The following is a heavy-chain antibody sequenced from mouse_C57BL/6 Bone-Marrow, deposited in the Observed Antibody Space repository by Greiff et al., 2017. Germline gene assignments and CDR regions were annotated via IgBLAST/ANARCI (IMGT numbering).Heavy chain of an antibody. CDR2: IYPRSGNT. D-gene: IGHD6-1*01. CDR3: ARFQCHYYAMDY. Sequence: VQLQESGAELARPGASVKLSCKASGYTFTSYGISWVKQRTGQGLEWIGEIYPRSGNTYYNEKFKGKATLTADKSSSTAYMELRSLTSEDSAVYFCARFQCHYYAMDYWGQGTSVTVSS. J-gene: IGHJ4*01. V-gene: IGHV1-81*01. CDR1: GYTFTSYG.